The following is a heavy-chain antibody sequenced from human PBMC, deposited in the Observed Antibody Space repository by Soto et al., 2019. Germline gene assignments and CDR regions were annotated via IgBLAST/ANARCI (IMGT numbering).Heavy chain of an antibody. CDR2: ISHIGSV. Sequence: QVLLQESGPGLVQPPGTLSLSCAVSGVSISSNYYWGWVRQSPGKGLEWLGDISHIGSVNYSPSLMSRVTISMDRSENQFSLKLNSVTAADTAVYYCVRSFGWYAIDYWGQGTLVIVSS. CDR3: VRSFGWYAIDY. V-gene: IGHV4-4*03. D-gene: IGHD6-19*01. CDR1: GVSISSNYY. J-gene: IGHJ4*02.